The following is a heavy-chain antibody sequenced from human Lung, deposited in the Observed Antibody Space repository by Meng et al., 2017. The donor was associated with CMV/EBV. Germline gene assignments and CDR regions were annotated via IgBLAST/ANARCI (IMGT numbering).Heavy chain of an antibody. V-gene: IGHV4-4*02. CDR1: GGSLSRRNW. CDR3: ARVGAYCGGDCYHPR. D-gene: IGHD2-21*02. J-gene: IGHJ4*02. CDR2: IYHSGST. Sequence: QGPLKGAGPGLGNPSGTLSLTCAVPGGSLSRRNWWSWVRQPPGKGLEWIGEIYHSGSTNYNPSLKSRVTISVDESKNQFSLRLSSVTAADTAVYYCARVGAYCGGDCYHPRWGQGTLVTVSS.